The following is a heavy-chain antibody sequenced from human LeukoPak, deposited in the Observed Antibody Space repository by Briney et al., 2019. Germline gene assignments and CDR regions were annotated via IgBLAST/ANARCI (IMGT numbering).Heavy chain of an antibody. Sequence: GGSLRLSCAASGFTSNTFWTSWVRHAPGKGLERVANIKEDGSEKYYADTVKGRFTISRENAKNSLYLQMNSLRAEDTAVYYCARLPRLVKYAFDIWGQGTMVTVSS. D-gene: IGHD3-9*01. CDR1: GFTSNTFW. CDR3: ARLPRLVKYAFDI. V-gene: IGHV3-7*04. J-gene: IGHJ3*02. CDR2: IKEDGSEK.